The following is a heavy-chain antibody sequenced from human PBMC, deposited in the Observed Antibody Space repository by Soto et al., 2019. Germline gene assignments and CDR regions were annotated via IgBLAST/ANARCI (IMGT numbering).Heavy chain of an antibody. J-gene: IGHJ5*02. CDR1: GGSISSGDYY. V-gene: IGHV4-30-4*01. CDR2: IYYSGST. Sequence: PSETLSLTCTVSGGSISSGDYYWSWIRQPPGKGLEWIGYIYYSGSTYYNPSLKSRVTISVDTSKNQFSLKLSSVTAADTAVYYCARTSYDSSGTAADPWGQGTLVTVS. CDR3: ARTSYDSSGTAADP. D-gene: IGHD3-22*01.